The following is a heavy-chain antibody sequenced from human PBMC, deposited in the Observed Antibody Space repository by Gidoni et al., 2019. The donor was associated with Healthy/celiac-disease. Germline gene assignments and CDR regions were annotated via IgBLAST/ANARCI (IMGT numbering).Heavy chain of an antibody. J-gene: IGHJ1*01. CDR2: IYYSGST. D-gene: IGHD5-18*01. V-gene: IGHV4-59*01. Sequence: QVQLQESGPGLVKPSETLSLTCTVSGGSISSYYWSWIRQPPGKGLEWIGYIYYSGSTNYNPSLKSRVTISVDTSKNQFSLKLSSVTAADTAVYYCAGVDTAMVTGDQAEYFQHWGQGTLVTVSS. CDR3: AGVDTAMVTGDQAEYFQH. CDR1: GGSISSYY.